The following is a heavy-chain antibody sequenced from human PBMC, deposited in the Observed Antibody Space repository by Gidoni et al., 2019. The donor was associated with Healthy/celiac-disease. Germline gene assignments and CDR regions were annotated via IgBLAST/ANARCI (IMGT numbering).Heavy chain of an antibody. V-gene: IGHV5-51*01. CDR1: GYSFTSYW. J-gene: IGHJ4*02. Sequence: EVQLVQSGAEVKKPGESLKISCKGSGYSFTSYWIGGVRQMPGKGLEWMGIIYPGDSDTRYSPSFQGQVTISADKSISTAYLQWSSLKASDTAMYYCARLPNARGYSYGPVDYWGQGTLVTVSS. D-gene: IGHD5-18*01. CDR2: IYPGDSDT. CDR3: ARLPNARGYSYGPVDY.